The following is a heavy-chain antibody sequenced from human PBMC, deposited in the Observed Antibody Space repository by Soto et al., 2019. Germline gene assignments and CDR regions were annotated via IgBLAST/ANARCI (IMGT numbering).Heavy chain of an antibody. J-gene: IGHJ4*02. V-gene: IGHV3-72*01. CDR1: GLTLSDHY. Sequence: EVQRVQSGGGLVQPGGSLRLSCAASGLTLSDHYMDWVRQTPGKGLEWIGRSRNKVIGYTTEYAASGKGRFTIPRDDSKNSLYLQMNSLRTDDPAVYYCARGAPPFDDWGQGTLVTVSS. CDR2: SRNKVIGYTT. CDR3: ARGAPPFDD.